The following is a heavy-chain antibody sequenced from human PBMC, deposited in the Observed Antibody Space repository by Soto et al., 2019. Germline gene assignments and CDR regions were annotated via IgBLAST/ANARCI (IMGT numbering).Heavy chain of an antibody. CDR2: IIPIFGTA. V-gene: IGHV1-69*01. J-gene: IGHJ4*02. CDR1: GGTFSRHA. D-gene: IGHD3-22*01. CDR3: ARGWGYDSNDYYYAY. Sequence: QVQLVQSGAEVRKPGSSVKVYCKASGGTFSRHAISWVRQAPGQGLEWMGGIIPIFGTANHAQKFQGRVTIIADESTSTVYMELSRLRSEDTAMYYCARGWGYDSNDYYYAYWGQGTLVIVSS.